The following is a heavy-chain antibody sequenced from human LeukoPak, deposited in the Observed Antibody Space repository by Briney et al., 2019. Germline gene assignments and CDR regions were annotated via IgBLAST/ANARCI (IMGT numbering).Heavy chain of an antibody. J-gene: IGHJ4*02. CDR2: ISYDGSNK. V-gene: IGHV3-30-3*01. D-gene: IGHD2-2*01. CDR3: ARDRQRYCSSTSCSPDY. CDR1: GFTFSSYA. Sequence: GGSLRLSCAASGFTFSSYAMHWVRQAPGKGLEWVAVISYDGSNKYYADSVKGRFTISRDNSKNTLYLQMNSLRAEDTAVYYCARDRQRYCSSTSCSPDYWGQGTLVTVSS.